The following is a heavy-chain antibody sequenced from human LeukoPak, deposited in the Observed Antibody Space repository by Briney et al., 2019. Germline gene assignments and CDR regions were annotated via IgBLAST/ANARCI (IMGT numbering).Heavy chain of an antibody. Sequence: GASVKVSCKASGYTFTGYYMHWVRQAPGQGLEWMGWINPNSGGTNYAQKFQGRVTTTRDTSISTAYMELSRLRSDDTAVYYCARERQLWFPFDYWGQGTLVTVSS. V-gene: IGHV1-2*02. CDR2: INPNSGGT. CDR1: GYTFTGYY. D-gene: IGHD5-18*01. J-gene: IGHJ4*02. CDR3: ARERQLWFPFDY.